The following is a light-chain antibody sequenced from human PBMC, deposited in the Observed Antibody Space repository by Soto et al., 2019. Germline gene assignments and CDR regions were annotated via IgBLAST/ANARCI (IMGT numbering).Light chain of an antibody. CDR2: DVS. J-gene: IGLJ2*01. V-gene: IGLV2-14*01. CDR1: SSDVGGYNY. CDR3: SSYTSTSTLVV. Sequence: QSVLTQPASVSGSPGQSITISCTGTSSDVGGYNYVSWYQQHPGKAPKLMIYDVSNRPSGVSIRFSGSKSGNTASLTIFGLQAEDEADYYCSSYTSTSTLVVFGGGTQLTVL.